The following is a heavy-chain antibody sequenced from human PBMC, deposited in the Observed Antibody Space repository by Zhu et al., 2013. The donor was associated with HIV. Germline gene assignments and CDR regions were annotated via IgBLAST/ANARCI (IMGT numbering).Heavy chain of an antibody. V-gene: IGHV1-2*02. J-gene: IGHJ4*02. D-gene: IGHD2-15*01. Sequence: HVQLVQSATEVGTPGASVKLSCKAFGYSFTSYDIHWMRLAPGEGLHWMGMINPKSGGTEYIQWLNGRMTLSRDPSTATVFMELKGLRVDDSAMYYCARGVGEGTPPXKYWGQGTLVGVS. CDR3: ARGVGEGTPPXKY. CDR2: INPKSGGT. CDR1: GYSFTSYD.